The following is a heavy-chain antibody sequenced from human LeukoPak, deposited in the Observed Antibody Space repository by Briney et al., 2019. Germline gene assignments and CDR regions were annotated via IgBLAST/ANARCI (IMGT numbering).Heavy chain of an antibody. J-gene: IGHJ3*02. D-gene: IGHD4-17*01. CDR2: IYSGGST. CDR3: ARGRYAFDI. V-gene: IGHV3-53*01. Sequence: QTGGSLRLSFAASGFTFSSYWMHWVRQAPGKGLEWVSVIYSGGSTYYADSVKGRFTISRDNSKNTLYLQMNSMRAEDTAVYYCARGRYAFDIWGQGTMVTVSS. CDR1: GFTFSSYW.